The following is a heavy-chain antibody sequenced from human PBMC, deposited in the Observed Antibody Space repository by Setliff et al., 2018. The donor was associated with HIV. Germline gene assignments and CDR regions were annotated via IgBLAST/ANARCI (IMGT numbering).Heavy chain of an antibody. CDR1: GGSIISNY. V-gene: IGHV4-4*08. CDR3: ARAPPTDYDFTYYFDY. CDR2: IYTSGST. D-gene: IGHD3-3*01. Sequence: SETLSLTCTVSGGSIISNYWNWIRQPPGKGLEWIGRIYTSGSTNYNPSLKSRVTISVDTSKNQFSLKLSSVTAADTAVYYCARAPPTDYDFTYYFDYWGQGTLVTVSS. J-gene: IGHJ4*02.